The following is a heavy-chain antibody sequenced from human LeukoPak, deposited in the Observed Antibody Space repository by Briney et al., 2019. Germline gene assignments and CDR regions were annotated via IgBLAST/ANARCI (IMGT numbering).Heavy chain of an antibody. CDR3: ARDPDDYGDYSYFDY. D-gene: IGHD4-17*01. J-gene: IGHJ4*02. V-gene: IGHV3-33*01. CDR1: GFTFSSYG. CDR2: IGYDGSNK. Sequence: PGGSLRLSCAASGFTFSSYGMHWVRQAPGKGLEWVAVIGYDGSNKYYADSVKGRFTISRDNSKNTLFLQMNSLRAEDTAVYYCARDPDDYGDYSYFDYWGQGTLVTVSS.